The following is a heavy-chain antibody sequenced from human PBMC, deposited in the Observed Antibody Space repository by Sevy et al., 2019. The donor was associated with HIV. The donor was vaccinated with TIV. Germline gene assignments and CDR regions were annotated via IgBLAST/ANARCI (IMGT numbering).Heavy chain of an antibody. V-gene: IGHV3-53*01. D-gene: IGHD5-12*01. J-gene: IGHJ6*02. CDR1: GFTVSSNY. CDR3: ARDQRAKPHRGYYYYGMDV. CDR2: IYSGGST. Sequence: GGSLRLSCAASGFTVSSNYMSWVRQAPGKGLEWVSVIYSGGSTYYADSVKGRFTISRDNSKNTLYLQMNSLRAEDTAVYYCARDQRAKPHRGYYYYGMDVWGQGTTVTVSS.